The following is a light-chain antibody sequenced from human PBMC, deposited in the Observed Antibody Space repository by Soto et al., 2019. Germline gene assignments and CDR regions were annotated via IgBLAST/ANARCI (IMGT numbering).Light chain of an antibody. Sequence: EIVMSQSPLSLPVIPGEPASISCRSSQSLLHSNGYSYLDWYLQKPGQSPQLLIYLGSNRASGVPGRFSGGGSGTDFTLTITRVEAEDVGVYYCMQGLHPWTFGQGTKVEIK. J-gene: IGKJ1*01. CDR3: MQGLHPWT. V-gene: IGKV2-28*01. CDR1: QSLLHSNGYSY. CDR2: LGS.